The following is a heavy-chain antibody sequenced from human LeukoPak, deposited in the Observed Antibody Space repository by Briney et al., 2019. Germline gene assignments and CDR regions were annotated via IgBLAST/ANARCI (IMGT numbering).Heavy chain of an antibody. D-gene: IGHD3-3*01. CDR3: ARVPFFRRPYDY. V-gene: IGHV4-38-2*01. J-gene: IGHJ4*02. CDR2: IYHSGST. CDR1: GYSISSGYY. Sequence: SSETLSLTCAVSGYSISSGYYWGWIRQPPGKGLEWIATIYHSGSTYYNPSLKSRVTISVDTSKNQFSLKLSSVTAADTAVYYCARVPFFRRPYDYWGQGTLVTVSS.